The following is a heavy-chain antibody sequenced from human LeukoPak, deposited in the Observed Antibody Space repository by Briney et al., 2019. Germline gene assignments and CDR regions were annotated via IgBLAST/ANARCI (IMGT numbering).Heavy chain of an antibody. J-gene: IGHJ4*02. V-gene: IGHV4-4*02. CDR1: GGSITNTNY. CDR2: VNLQGST. Sequence: SGTLSLTCGVSGGSITNTNYWTWVRQPSGKGLEWIGEVNLQGSTNYNPSLMGRVAISVDTSENHISLQLTSVTAADTAVYYCAREGGPYRPLDYSGQGTLVTVSS. CDR3: AREGGPYRPLDY.